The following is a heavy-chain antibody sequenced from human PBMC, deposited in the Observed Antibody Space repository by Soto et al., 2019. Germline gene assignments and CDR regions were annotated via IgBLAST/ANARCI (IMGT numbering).Heavy chain of an antibody. CDR2: IFYSGST. Sequence: SETLSLTCAVSGGSLSSSNWWRWVRQPPGKALEWLGEIFYSGSTKYNPSLNSRVTISAEQSKNHMYLRLSCVTAADTTVYDCVDHSGNPYYHDFWGQGILVTVSS. CDR1: GGSLSSSNW. V-gene: IGHV4-4*02. CDR3: VDHSGNPYYHDF. J-gene: IGHJ4*01. D-gene: IGHD6-25*01.